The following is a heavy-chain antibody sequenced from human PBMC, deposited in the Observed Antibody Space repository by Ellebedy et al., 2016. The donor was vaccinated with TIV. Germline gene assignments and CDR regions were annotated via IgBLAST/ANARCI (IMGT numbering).Heavy chain of an antibody. D-gene: IGHD1-26*01. CDR1: GFTHSYNY. J-gene: IGHJ4*02. CDR2: SYTTGHT. CDR3: ARKNLQEPVF. V-gene: IGHV3-66*01. Sequence: PGGSLRLSCAASGFTHSYNYMTWVRQAPGEGLEWVSFSYTTGHTYYADSVKGRFTISRDNSLNTLYLQMDSLRAEDTAVYYCARKNLQEPVFWGQGTLVTVSS.